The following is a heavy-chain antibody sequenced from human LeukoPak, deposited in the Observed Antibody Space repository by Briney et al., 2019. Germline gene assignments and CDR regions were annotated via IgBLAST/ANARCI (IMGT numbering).Heavy chain of an antibody. V-gene: IGHV3-23*01. Sequence: PGGSLRLSCAASGFTFSSYAMSWVRQAPGKGLEWVSAISGSGGSTYYADSVKGRFTISRENAKKSLYLQMNSLRAGDTAVYYCARATYSSTWYSRYFDLWGRGTLVTVSS. J-gene: IGHJ2*01. CDR2: ISGSGGST. CDR1: GFTFSSYA. CDR3: ARATYSSTWYSRYFDL. D-gene: IGHD6-13*01.